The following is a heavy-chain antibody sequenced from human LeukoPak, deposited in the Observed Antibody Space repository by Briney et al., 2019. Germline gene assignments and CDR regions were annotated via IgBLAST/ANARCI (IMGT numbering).Heavy chain of an antibody. CDR3: ARAIQQLVRNDY. Sequence: SETLSLTCAVYGGSFSGYYWSWIRQPPGKGLEWIGEINHSGSTNYNPSLKSRVTISVDTSKNQFSLKLSSVTAADTAVYYCARAIQQLVRNDYWGQGTLVTVSS. CDR2: INHSGST. CDR1: GGSFSGYY. D-gene: IGHD6-13*01. J-gene: IGHJ4*02. V-gene: IGHV4-34*01.